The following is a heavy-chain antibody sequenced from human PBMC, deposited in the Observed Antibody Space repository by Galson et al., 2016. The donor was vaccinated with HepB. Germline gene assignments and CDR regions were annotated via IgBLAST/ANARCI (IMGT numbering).Heavy chain of an antibody. D-gene: IGHD3-10*01. J-gene: IGHJ4*02. V-gene: IGHV3-23*01. Sequence: SLRLSCAASGFTFDDYGMTWVRQAPGKGLEWVSSINGGGDSMTYAVSVKGRFTISKDMSRNTMFLQMNSLRADDTALYYCAKNDGFGSGTYCPDYWGQGTLVAVSS. CDR1: GFTFDDYG. CDR2: INGGGDSM. CDR3: AKNDGFGSGTYCPDY.